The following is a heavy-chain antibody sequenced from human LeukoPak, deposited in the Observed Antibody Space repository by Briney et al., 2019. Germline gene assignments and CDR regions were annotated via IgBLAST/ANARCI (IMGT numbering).Heavy chain of an antibody. CDR2: VYYSGST. CDR3: AIHPTSMTRVTKGWFDP. Sequence: SETLSLTCTVSGGSISGYYWSWIRQPPGRGLEWIGYVYYSGSTNYNPSFKSRVTISVDTSKKQFSLKLSSVTAADTAVYYCAIHPTSMTRVTKGWFDPWGQGTLVTVSS. V-gene: IGHV4-59*01. D-gene: IGHD4-17*01. CDR1: GGSISGYY. J-gene: IGHJ5*02.